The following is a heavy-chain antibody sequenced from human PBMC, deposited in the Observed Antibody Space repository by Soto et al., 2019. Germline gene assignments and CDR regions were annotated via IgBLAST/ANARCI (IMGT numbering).Heavy chain of an antibody. CDR3: ASTYGSGYRAFDY. J-gene: IGHJ4*02. Sequence: QVQLVQSGAEVKRPGSSVKVSCKASGDTFNFYSINWVRQAPGLGLEWMGRVNPIVSMSNYAQKFQGRVTMPADKSTSSAYIELSSLRSEAKAIYYCASTYGSGYRAFDYWGQGALVTVSS. CDR2: VNPIVSMS. V-gene: IGHV1-69*02. CDR1: GDTFNFYS. D-gene: IGHD3-10*01.